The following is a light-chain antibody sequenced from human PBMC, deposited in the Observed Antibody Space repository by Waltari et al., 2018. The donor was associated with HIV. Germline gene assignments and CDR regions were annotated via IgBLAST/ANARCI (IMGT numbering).Light chain of an antibody. CDR2: EVN. CDR1: SSALDGYDF. J-gene: IGLJ3*02. CDR3: CSYTTMTTVL. Sequence: QSALTHPRSVSGSPGASIPISCPATSSALDGYDFVSWYQQSPGKAPKLINYEVNKRPSGVPDRFSGYKSGNTASLTISGLQPEDEAAYHCCSYTTMTTVLFGGGTKVTVL. V-gene: IGLV2-11*01.